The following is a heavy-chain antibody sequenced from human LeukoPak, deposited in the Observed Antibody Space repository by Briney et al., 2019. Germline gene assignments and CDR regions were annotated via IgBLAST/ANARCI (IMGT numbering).Heavy chain of an antibody. CDR1: GGSISSDY. CDR3: ARSDY. Sequence: KPSETLSLTCTVSGGSISSDYWTWIRQPPGRGLEWIGYISHGGGTKYNPSLESRVTISVDTSKNQFSLKLSSVTAADTAVYYCARSDYWGQGTLVTVSS. J-gene: IGHJ4*02. V-gene: IGHV4-59*12. CDR2: ISHGGGT.